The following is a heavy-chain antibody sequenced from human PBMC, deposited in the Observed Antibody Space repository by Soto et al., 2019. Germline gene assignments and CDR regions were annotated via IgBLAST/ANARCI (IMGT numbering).Heavy chain of an antibody. CDR1: GYTFSGYY. V-gene: IGHV1-2*02. CDR3: ARAPRITMIVREIFDY. D-gene: IGHD3-22*01. Sequence: RASVKVSCKASGYTFSGYYMHWVRQAPGQGLEWMGWINPNSGGTNYVQKFQGRVTMTRDTSISTAYMELSRLRSDDTAVYYCARAPRITMIVREIFDYWGQGTQVTVSS. CDR2: INPNSGGT. J-gene: IGHJ4*02.